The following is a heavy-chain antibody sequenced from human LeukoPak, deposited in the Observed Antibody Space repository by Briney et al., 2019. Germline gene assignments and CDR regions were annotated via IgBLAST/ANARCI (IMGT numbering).Heavy chain of an antibody. V-gene: IGHV5-51*01. CDR2: IYPGDSDT. J-gene: IGHJ6*03. CDR1: GYSFTTYW. CDR3: ARLNSGYERPYYYYYMDV. D-gene: IGHD5-12*01. Sequence: GESLKISCKGSGYSFTTYWIGWVRQMPGKGLEWMGIIYPGDSDTRYSPSFQGLVTISADKSISTAYLQWSSLKASDTAMYYCARLNSGYERPYYYYYMDVWGKGTTVTVSS.